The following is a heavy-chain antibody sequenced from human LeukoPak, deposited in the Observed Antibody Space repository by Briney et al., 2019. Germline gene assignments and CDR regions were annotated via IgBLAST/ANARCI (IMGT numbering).Heavy chain of an antibody. J-gene: IGHJ4*02. D-gene: IGHD6-19*01. CDR3: ARFSSGWLTIDY. V-gene: IGHV1-69*13. Sequence: ASVKVSCKASGGTFSSYAISWVRQAPGQGLEWMGGIIPIFGTANYAQKFQGRVTITADESTSTAYMELSSLRSEDTAVYYCARFSSGWLTIDYWGQGTLVTVSS. CDR2: IIPIFGTA. CDR1: GGTFSSYA.